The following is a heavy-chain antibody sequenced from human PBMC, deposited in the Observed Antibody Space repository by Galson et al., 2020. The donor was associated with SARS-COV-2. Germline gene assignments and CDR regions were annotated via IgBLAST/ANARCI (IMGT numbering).Heavy chain of an antibody. J-gene: IGHJ4*02. D-gene: IGHD6-19*01. V-gene: IGHV3-9*03. Sequence: SLRLSCAASGFTFDDYAMHWVRHAPGKGLEWVSGISWNSGSIGYADSVKGRFTISRDNAKNSLYLQMNSLRAEDMALYYCAKDSSSGWSAGFDYWGQGTLVTVSS. CDR3: AKDSSSGWSAGFDY. CDR1: GFTFDDYA. CDR2: ISWNSGSI.